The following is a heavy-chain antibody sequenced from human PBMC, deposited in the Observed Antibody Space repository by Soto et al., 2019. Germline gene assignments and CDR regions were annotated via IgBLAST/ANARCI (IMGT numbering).Heavy chain of an antibody. J-gene: IGHJ4*02. D-gene: IGHD5-18*01. V-gene: IGHV3-23*01. Sequence: EVQLLESGGGLVQPGGSLRLSCAASGFTFSSYAMRWVRQAPGKGLEWVAVISGSAGTTYYADSVKGRFTISRDNFKNTLYLQMNSLRAEDTAVYYCAKVCGYSYGTDDYWGQGTLVTVSS. CDR1: GFTFSSYA. CDR2: ISGSAGTT. CDR3: AKVCGYSYGTDDY.